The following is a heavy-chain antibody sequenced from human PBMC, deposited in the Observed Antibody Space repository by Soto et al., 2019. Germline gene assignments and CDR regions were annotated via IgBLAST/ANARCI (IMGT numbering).Heavy chain of an antibody. CDR2: TYYRSKWNN. CDR3: TGITWFRGMDD. J-gene: IGHJ6*02. Sequence: SPTLSLTCAISGDSVSSNSAAWNWIRRSPSRGLEWLGRTYYRSKWNNDYALSVKSRITINPDTSKNQFSLHLYSVTPEDTAVYYCTGITWFRGMDDWGQGTPVTVSS. V-gene: IGHV6-1*01. CDR1: GDSVSSNSAA. D-gene: IGHD3-10*01.